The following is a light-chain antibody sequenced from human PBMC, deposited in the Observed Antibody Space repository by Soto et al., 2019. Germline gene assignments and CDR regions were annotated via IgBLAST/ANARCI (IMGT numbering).Light chain of an antibody. CDR1: QSISSNY. J-gene: IGKJ4*01. CDR3: QQYGYPQLT. CDR2: GAS. Sequence: IVLTQSPGTLSLSPGETVTLSCRASQSISSNYVAWFQHKPGQAPRLLIYGASSRAPGIPERFSGSGSGTDFSLTINRLESEDSAVFYCQQYGYPQLTFGGGTKVEIK. V-gene: IGKV3-20*01.